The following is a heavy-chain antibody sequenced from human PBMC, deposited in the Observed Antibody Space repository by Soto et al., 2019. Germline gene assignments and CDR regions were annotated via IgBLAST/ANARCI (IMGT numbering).Heavy chain of an antibody. CDR2: IYSGGST. Sequence: EVQLVASGGGLVQPGGSLRLSCAASGFTVSSNYMSWVRQAPGKGLEWVSVIYSGGSTYYADSVKGRFTISRDNSKNTLYLQRNSRRDEDTAGDYCARSWPPYYYDYYLDVWGKGTTVTVSS. D-gene: IGHD5-12*01. CDR3: ARSWPPYYYDYYLDV. J-gene: IGHJ6*03. V-gene: IGHV3-66*01. CDR1: GFTVSSNY.